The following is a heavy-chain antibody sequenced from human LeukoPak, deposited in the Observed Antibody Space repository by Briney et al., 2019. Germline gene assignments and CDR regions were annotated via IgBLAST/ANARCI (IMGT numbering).Heavy chain of an antibody. V-gene: IGHV3-48*01. Sequence: GGSLRLSCAASGFTVSSNYMSWVRQAPGKGLEWVSYISSSSSTIYYADSVKGRFTISRDNAKNSLYLQMNSLRAEDTAVYYCARSDYGDVWGQGTLVTVSS. D-gene: IGHD4-17*01. J-gene: IGHJ4*02. CDR1: GFTVSSNY. CDR3: ARSDYGDV. CDR2: ISSSSSTI.